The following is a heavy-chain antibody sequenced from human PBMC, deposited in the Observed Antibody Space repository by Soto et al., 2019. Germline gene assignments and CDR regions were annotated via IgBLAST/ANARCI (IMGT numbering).Heavy chain of an antibody. D-gene: IGHD3-22*01. J-gene: IGHJ3*02. V-gene: IGHV3-48*03. CDR3: ARETFTMIADDAFDI. Sequence: GGSLRLSCAALGFTFSSYEMNWVRQAPRKWLEWVSYISSSGSTIYYAGTVKGRFTISRDNAKNTLYLQMNSLRAEDTAVYYCARETFTMIADDAFDIWGQGTMVTVSS. CDR1: GFTFSSYE. CDR2: ISSSGSTI.